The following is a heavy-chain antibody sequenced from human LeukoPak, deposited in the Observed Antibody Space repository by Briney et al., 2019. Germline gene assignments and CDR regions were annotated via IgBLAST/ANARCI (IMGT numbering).Heavy chain of an antibody. Sequence: SETLSLTCAVYGGSFSGYYWSWIRQPPGKGLEWVGEINHSGSTNYNPSLKSRVTISVDTSKNQFSLKLSSVTAADTAVYYCARSDWHCSGGSCYTAAFDIWGQGTMVTVSS. V-gene: IGHV4-34*01. CDR3: ARSDWHCSGGSCYTAAFDI. J-gene: IGHJ3*02. D-gene: IGHD2-15*01. CDR2: INHSGST. CDR1: GGSFSGYY.